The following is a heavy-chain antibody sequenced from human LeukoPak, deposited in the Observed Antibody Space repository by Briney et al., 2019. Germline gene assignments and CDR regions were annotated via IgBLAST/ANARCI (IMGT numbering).Heavy chain of an antibody. V-gene: IGHV4-59*01. Sequence: SETLSLTCSVSGGSISSYYWGWIRQPPGKGLEWIGYIYYSGSTNYNPSLESRVTISVDTSKNQFSLKLTSVTAADTAVYYCARLLSGSYLQFDYWGQGTLVTVSS. CDR1: GGSISSYY. CDR2: IYYSGST. J-gene: IGHJ4*02. D-gene: IGHD1-26*01. CDR3: ARLLSGSYLQFDY.